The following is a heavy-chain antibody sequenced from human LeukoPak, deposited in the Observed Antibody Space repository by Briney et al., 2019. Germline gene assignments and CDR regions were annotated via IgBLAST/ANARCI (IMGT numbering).Heavy chain of an antibody. CDR2: INHSGST. D-gene: IGHD3-22*01. J-gene: IGHJ4*02. V-gene: IGHV4-34*01. CDR3: ARGAIIYYYDSSGLDY. Sequence: SETLSLTCAVYGGSFSGYYWSWIRQPPGKGLEWIGEINHSGSTNYNPSLKSRVTISVDTSKNQFSLKLSSVTAADTAVYYCARGAIIYYYDSSGLDYWGQGTLVIVSS. CDR1: GGSFSGYY.